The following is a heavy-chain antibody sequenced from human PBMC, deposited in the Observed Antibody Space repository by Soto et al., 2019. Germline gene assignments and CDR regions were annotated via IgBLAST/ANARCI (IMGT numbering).Heavy chain of an antibody. CDR2: INPIYGNA. Sequence: SVKVSCKASGYTFTSYAMHWVRQAPGQRLEWMGGINPIYGNANYAQKFQGRVTITADESTSTAYMELSSLRSEDTAVYYCATSGGDFWSGYYPLLDYYGMDVWGQGTTVTAP. J-gene: IGHJ6*02. V-gene: IGHV1-69*13. D-gene: IGHD3-3*01. CDR3: ATSGGDFWSGYYPLLDYYGMDV. CDR1: GYTFTSYA.